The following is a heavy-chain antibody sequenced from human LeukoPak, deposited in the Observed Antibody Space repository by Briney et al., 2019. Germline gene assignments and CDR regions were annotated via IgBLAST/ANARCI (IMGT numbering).Heavy chain of an antibody. J-gene: IGHJ3*02. CDR3: ARSVTWFGESNAFDI. D-gene: IGHD3-10*01. CDR1: GFTVRSDY. Sequence: PGGALRLSCAASGFTVRSDYMSWVRQAPGKGLEWVSVIYSGGSTYYADSVRGRFTISRDNSKNTLYLQMNSLRAEGTAVYYCARSVTWFGESNAFDIWGQGTMVTVSS. V-gene: IGHV3-66*01. CDR2: IYSGGST.